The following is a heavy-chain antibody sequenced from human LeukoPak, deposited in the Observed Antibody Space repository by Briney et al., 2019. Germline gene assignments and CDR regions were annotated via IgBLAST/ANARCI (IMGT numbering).Heavy chain of an antibody. D-gene: IGHD6-19*01. Sequence: GGSLRLSCTASGFTFSAYSMNWVRQASGKGLEWVSYIHSTTSPIYYADSVKGRFTISRDNAKNSLYLQMSSLRAEDTAVYFCARDWSAVAAPDYFDYWGQGTLVTVSA. CDR1: GFTFSAYS. CDR3: ARDWSAVAAPDYFDY. J-gene: IGHJ4*02. V-gene: IGHV3-48*04. CDR2: IHSTTSPI.